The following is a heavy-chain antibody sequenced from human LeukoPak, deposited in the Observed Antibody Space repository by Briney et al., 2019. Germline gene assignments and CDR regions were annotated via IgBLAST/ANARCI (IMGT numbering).Heavy chain of an antibody. Sequence: GGSLRLSCVASGFTFSSYAMTWVRQAPGKGLEWVSAISGSCGSTYYADSVKGRITISRNNSKNTLYVQMNSLRAEDTAVYYCAKTGDSSGFYYGVDYWGQGTLVTVSS. V-gene: IGHV3-23*01. CDR3: AKTGDSSGFYYGVDY. D-gene: IGHD3-22*01. CDR1: GFTFSSYA. J-gene: IGHJ4*02. CDR2: ISGSCGST.